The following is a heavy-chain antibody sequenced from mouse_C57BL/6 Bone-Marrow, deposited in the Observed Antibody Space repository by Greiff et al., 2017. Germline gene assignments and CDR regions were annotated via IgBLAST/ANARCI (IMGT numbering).Heavy chain of an antibody. CDR2: IDPENGDT. Sequence: DVKLVESGAELVRPGASVKLSCTASGFNIKDDYMHWVKQRPEQGLEWIGWIDPENGDTEYASKFQGKATITADTSSNTAYLQLSSLTSEDTAVYYCTTITTVVAFDYWGQGTTLTVSS. V-gene: IGHV14-4*01. CDR3: TTITTVVAFDY. D-gene: IGHD1-1*01. CDR1: GFNIKDDY. J-gene: IGHJ2*01.